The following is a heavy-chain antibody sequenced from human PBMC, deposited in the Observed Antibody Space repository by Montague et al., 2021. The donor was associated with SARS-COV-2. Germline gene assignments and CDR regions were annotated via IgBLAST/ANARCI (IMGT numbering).Heavy chain of an antibody. CDR1: GASITSGGYY. CDR3: ATNYFRVSSCYGMDV. V-gene: IGHV4-31*03. J-gene: IGHJ6*02. Sequence: TLSLTCTVSGASITSGGYYWSWIRQHPGKGLECIGYIYYNGSTYYNPSLKSRVTMSVDTSKNQFSLKLSSVTAADTAVYYCATNYFRVSSCYGMDVWGQGTTVTVSS. D-gene: IGHD3-10*01. CDR2: IYYNGST.